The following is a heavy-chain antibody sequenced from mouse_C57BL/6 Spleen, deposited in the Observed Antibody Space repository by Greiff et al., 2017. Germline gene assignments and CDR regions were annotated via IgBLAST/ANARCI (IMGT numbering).Heavy chain of an antibody. D-gene: IGHD1-1*01. CDR3: ARHYYGSRYAMDY. V-gene: IGHV1-22*01. CDR2: INPNNGGT. J-gene: IGHJ4*01. CDR1: GYTFTDYN. Sequence: EVQRVESGPELVKPGASVKMSCKASGYTFTDYNMHWVKQSHGKSLEWIGYINPNNGGTSYNQKFKGKATLTVNKSSSTAYMELRSLTSEDSAVDYCARHYYGSRYAMDYWGQGTSVTVSS.